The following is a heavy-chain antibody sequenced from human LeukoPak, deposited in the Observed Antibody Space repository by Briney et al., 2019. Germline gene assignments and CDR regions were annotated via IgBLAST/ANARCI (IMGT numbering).Heavy chain of an antibody. CDR3: ASLSTPPPWFDP. CDR2: IIPIFGTA. J-gene: IGHJ5*02. Sequence: SAKVSCKASGGTFSSYAISWVRQAPGQGLEWMGGIIPIFGTANYAQKFQGRVTITADESTSTAYMELSSLRSEDTAVYYCASLSTPPPWFDPWGQGTLVTVSS. V-gene: IGHV1-69*13. D-gene: IGHD2/OR15-2a*01. CDR1: GGTFSSYA.